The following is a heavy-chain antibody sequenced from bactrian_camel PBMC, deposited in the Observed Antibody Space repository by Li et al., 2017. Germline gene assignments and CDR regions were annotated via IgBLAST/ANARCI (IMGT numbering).Heavy chain of an antibody. V-gene: IGHV3S53*01. CDR3: AADAGSRHLGCFDSRWLLPSRADYVY. J-gene: IGHJ4*01. CDR1: TPVAC. Sequence: HVQLVESGGGSVQAGGSLTLSCSASTPVACMGWFRQVPGKDPQEVALMNTEGHRRYSPSVEGRFTISRGSADNTLVLEMTSLTPEDSATYYCAADAGSRHLGCFDSRWLLPSRADYVYWGRGTQVTVS. D-gene: IGHD2*01. CDR2: MNTEGHR.